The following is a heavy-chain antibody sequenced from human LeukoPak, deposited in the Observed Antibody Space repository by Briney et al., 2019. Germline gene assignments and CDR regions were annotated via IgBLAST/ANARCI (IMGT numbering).Heavy chain of an antibody. CDR3: ARFGYSGWNLEN. J-gene: IGHJ4*02. CDR2: IHQSGNLK. Sequence: VGSLRLSCAASGFSFRDFWMTWVRQAPGKGLEWVANIHQSGNLKYYVGSVKGRFTISRDGAESSLYVQMNNLKDEDTAVYYCARFGYSGWNLENWGQGTLVTVS. D-gene: IGHD5-12*01. V-gene: IGHV3-7*01. CDR1: GFSFRDFW.